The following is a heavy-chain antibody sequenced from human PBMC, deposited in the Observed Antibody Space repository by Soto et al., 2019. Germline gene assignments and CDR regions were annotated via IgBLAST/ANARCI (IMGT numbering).Heavy chain of an antibody. V-gene: IGHV3-33*01. D-gene: IGHD1-26*01. CDR2: IWYDGSNK. CDR1: GFTFSSYG. Sequence: QVQLVESGGGVVQPGRSLRLSCAASGFTFSSYGMHWVRQAPGKGLEWVAVIWYDGSNKYYADSVKGRFTISRDNSKNTLYLQMNSLRAEDTAVYYCARESGSYSTTQNIDYWDQGTLVTVSS. CDR3: ARESGSYSTTQNIDY. J-gene: IGHJ4*02.